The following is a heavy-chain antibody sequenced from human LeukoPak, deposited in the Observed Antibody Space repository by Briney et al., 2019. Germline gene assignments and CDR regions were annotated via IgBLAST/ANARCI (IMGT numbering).Heavy chain of an antibody. V-gene: IGHV3-9*01. J-gene: IGHJ4*02. D-gene: IGHD3-22*01. CDR1: GFTFDDYA. Sequence: PGRSLRLSCAASGFTFDDYAMHWVRQAPGKGLEWVSGISWNSGSIGYADSVKGRFTISRDNAKNSLYLQMNSLRAEDTALYYCAKDGASGGYYDSSGYYDFDYWGQGTLVTVSS. CDR3: AKDGASGGYYDSSGYYDFDY. CDR2: ISWNSGSI.